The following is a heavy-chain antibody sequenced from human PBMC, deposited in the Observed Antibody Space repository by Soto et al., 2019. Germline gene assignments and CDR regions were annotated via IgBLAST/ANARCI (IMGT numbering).Heavy chain of an antibody. CDR1: GGPITNY. D-gene: IGHD4-17*01. J-gene: IGHJ6*02. CDR3: ARVNLDYVTGMDV. Sequence: SETLSLTCTVSGGPITNYWSWIRQHPGKGLEWIGYIYDSGSTYYNPSLKSRVNMSLDTSKNQLSLKLTSVTAADTAVYYCARVNLDYVTGMDVWGQGTTVTVSS. CDR2: IYDSGST. V-gene: IGHV4-31*03.